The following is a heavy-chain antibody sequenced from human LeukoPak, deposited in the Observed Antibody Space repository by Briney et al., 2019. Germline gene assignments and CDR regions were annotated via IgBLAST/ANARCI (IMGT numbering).Heavy chain of an antibody. Sequence: SETLSLTCTVSGGSISSSSYYWGWIRQPPGKGLEWIGGIYYSGSTYYNPSLKSRVTISVDTSKNQFSLKLSSVTAADTAVYYCARVGRSGSNGGWGQGTLVTVSS. CDR2: IYYSGST. D-gene: IGHD1-26*01. J-gene: IGHJ4*02. CDR1: GGSISSSSYY. V-gene: IGHV4-39*07. CDR3: ARVGRSGSNGG.